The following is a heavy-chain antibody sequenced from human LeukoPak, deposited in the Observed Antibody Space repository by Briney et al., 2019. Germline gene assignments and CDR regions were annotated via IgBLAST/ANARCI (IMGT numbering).Heavy chain of an antibody. CDR3: ASPGPIMITFGGVIVTGPGYFDY. Sequence: SETLSLTCTVSGGSISSSSYYWGWIRQPPGKGLEWIGEINRSGNTNYNPSLKSRVTISVDTSKNQFSLKLSSVTAADTAVYYCASPGPIMITFGGVIVTGPGYFDYWGQGTLVTVSS. J-gene: IGHJ4*02. CDR2: INRSGNT. CDR1: GGSISSSSYY. D-gene: IGHD3-16*02. V-gene: IGHV4-39*07.